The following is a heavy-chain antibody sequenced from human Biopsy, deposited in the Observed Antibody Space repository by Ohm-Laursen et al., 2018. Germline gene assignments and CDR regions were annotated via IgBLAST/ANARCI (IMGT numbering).Heavy chain of an antibody. J-gene: IGHJ6*02. CDR2: ITQSGST. CDR3: ARVPPPGIGAAYQGRFLYGMDV. V-gene: IGHV4-34*01. D-gene: IGHD6-13*01. Sequence: TLSLTCAVYGGSFNGYFWSWIRQPPGKGLEWIGDITQSGSTNYSPSLKSRVTISVDTAKKQLSLSLRSVTAADTAVYYCARVPPPGIGAAYQGRFLYGMDVWGQGTTVSVSS. CDR1: GGSFNGYF.